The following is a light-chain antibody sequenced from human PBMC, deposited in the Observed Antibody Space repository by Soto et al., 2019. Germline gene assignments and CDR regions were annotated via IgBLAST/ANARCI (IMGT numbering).Light chain of an antibody. Sequence: DIQVTQSPSSLSASVGDIVTITCRASQSISSYLNWYRQKPGRAPNLLIYAASKLQSGVPSRFSGSGSGTDFTLTISRLQPGDVAIYYCHQGYSAPWTFGQGTKVEIK. CDR1: QSISSY. J-gene: IGKJ1*01. CDR3: HQGYSAPWT. CDR2: AAS. V-gene: IGKV1-39*01.